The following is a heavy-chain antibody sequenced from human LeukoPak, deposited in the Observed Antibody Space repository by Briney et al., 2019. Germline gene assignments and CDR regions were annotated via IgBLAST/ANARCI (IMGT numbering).Heavy chain of an antibody. CDR1: GGSISSYY. D-gene: IGHD5/OR15-5a*01. CDR2: IYYSGST. J-gene: IGHJ4*02. Sequence: SETLSLTCTVSGGSISSYYWSWIRQPPGKGLEWIGYIYYSGSTNYNPSLKSRVTISVDTSKNQFSLKLSSVTAADTAVYYCASFSSTTQFDYWGQGTLVTVSS. CDR3: ASFSSTTQFDY. V-gene: IGHV4-59*01.